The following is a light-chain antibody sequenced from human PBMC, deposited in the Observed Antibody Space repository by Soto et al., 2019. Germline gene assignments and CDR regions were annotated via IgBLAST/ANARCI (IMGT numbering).Light chain of an antibody. Sequence: QSALTQSASVSGSPGQSITISCTGSSSDVGCFNYVSWFQQHPGTAPKLMIYVVSNRPSGISNRFSGSKSGNTASLTISGLQAEDEADDYCSSYTASSSWVFGGGTKLTVL. CDR3: SSYTASSSWV. J-gene: IGLJ3*02. CDR2: VVS. CDR1: SSDVGCFNY. V-gene: IGLV2-14*01.